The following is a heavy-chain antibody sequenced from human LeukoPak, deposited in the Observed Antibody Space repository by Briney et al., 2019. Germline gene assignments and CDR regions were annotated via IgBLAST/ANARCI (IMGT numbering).Heavy chain of an antibody. D-gene: IGHD4-17*01. Sequence: GGSLRLSCAASGFTFSDYTMNWVRQAPGKGLEWVSSISSGGTYKYYADSVKGRFTISRDNAQNSLYLQMNSLRAEDSSVYYCARPTTVTTISADAFDIWGQGTMVTVTS. CDR1: GFTFSDYT. V-gene: IGHV3-21*01. CDR3: ARPTTVTTISADAFDI. J-gene: IGHJ3*02. CDR2: ISSGGTYK.